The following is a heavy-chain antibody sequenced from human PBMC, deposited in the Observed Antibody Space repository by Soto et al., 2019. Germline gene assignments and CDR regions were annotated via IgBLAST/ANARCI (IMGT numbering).Heavy chain of an antibody. CDR1: GGSFSDSY. CDR2: INHSGST. Sequence: QVQLQQWGAGLLKPSETLSLTCDVYGGSFSDSYWSWIRQPPGKGMEWIGEINHSGSTNYNPSLESRVTISVDTSKNQFSLNLNSVTAADTAVYYCARELRDLGLGVFDLWGRGTLVTVSS. CDR3: ARELRDLGLGVFDL. D-gene: IGHD3-9*01. J-gene: IGHJ2*01. V-gene: IGHV4-34*01.